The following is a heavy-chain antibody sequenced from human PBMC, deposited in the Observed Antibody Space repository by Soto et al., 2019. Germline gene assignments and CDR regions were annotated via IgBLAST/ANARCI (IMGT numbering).Heavy chain of an antibody. J-gene: IGHJ4*02. V-gene: IGHV2-5*02. CDR1: GFSLSTSGVG. D-gene: IGHD3-3*01. Sequence: SGPTLVNPTQPLTLTCTFSGFSLSTSGVGVGWIRQPPGKALEWLALIYWDDDKRYSPSLKSRLTITKDTSKNQVVLTMTNMDPVDTATYYCTRVLLEWLFADYWGQGTLVTVSS. CDR3: TRVLLEWLFADY. CDR2: IYWDDDK.